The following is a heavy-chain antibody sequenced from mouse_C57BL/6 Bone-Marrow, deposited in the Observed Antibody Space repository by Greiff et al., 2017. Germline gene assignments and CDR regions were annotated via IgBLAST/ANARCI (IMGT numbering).Heavy chain of an antibody. D-gene: IGHD1-1*01. J-gene: IGHJ1*03. CDR2: INSDGGST. CDR3: ARHIYYYGSSYVEGYFDV. Sequence: EVQGVESGGGLVQPGESLKLSCESNEYEFPSHDMSWVRKTPEKRLELVAAINSDGGSTYYPDTMERRFIISRDNTKKTLYLQMSSLRSEDTALYYCARHIYYYGSSYVEGYFDVWGTGTTVTVSS. CDR1: EYEFPSHD. V-gene: IGHV5-2*01.